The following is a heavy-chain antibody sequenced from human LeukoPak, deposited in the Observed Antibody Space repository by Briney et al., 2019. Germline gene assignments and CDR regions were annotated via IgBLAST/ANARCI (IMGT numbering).Heavy chain of an antibody. V-gene: IGHV3-72*01. CDR1: GFTLSDHN. CDR3: ARAPSGLDY. Sequence: QTGGSLRLSCAVSGFTLSDHNMDWVRQAPGKGLEWVGRTTNKAHSYTTEYAASVKGRFTTSRDDSQNSLYLQMNSLKTEDTAVYYCARAPSGLDYWGQGILVTVSS. J-gene: IGHJ4*02. D-gene: IGHD2-15*01. CDR2: TTNKAHSYTT.